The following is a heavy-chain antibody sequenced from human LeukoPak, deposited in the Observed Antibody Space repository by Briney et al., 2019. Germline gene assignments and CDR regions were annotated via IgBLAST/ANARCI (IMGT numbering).Heavy chain of an antibody. J-gene: IGHJ4*02. CDR3: AKGSDSSGPPY. Sequence: GGSLRLSCAASGFTFSSYAMSWVRQAPGKGLEGVSAISGSGGSTYYADSVKGRFTISRGNSKNTLYLQMNSLRAEDTAVYYCAKGSDSSGPPYWGQGTLVTVSS. D-gene: IGHD3-22*01. CDR2: ISGSGGST. V-gene: IGHV3-23*01. CDR1: GFTFSSYA.